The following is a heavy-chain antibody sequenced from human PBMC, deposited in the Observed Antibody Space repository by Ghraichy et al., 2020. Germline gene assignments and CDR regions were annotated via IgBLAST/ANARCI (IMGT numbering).Heavy chain of an antibody. CDR2: ISAYNGNT. CDR3: ARDLVVVPAAIDEEGPNWFDP. J-gene: IGHJ5*02. V-gene: IGHV1-18*04. D-gene: IGHD2-2*02. Sequence: ASVKVSCKASGYTFTSYGISWVRQAPGQGLEWMGWISAYNGNTNYAQKLQGRVTMTTDTSTSTAYMELRSLRSDDTAVYYCARDLVVVPAAIDEEGPNWFDPWGQGTLVTVSS. CDR1: GYTFTSYG.